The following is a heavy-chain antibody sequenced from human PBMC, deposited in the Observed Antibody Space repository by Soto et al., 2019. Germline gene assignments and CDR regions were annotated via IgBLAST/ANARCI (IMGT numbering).Heavy chain of an antibody. D-gene: IGHD6-13*01. CDR2: IKQDGSEK. J-gene: IGHJ4*02. CDR3: VTGIAAGSFDY. V-gene: IGHV3-7*03. Sequence: PGGSLRLSCAASGITFNTYWMSWVRQAPGKGLEWVANIKQDGSEKYYVDSVRGRFTISNDNAKNSVYLQMNSLRAEDTAVYYCVTGIAAGSFDYWGQGNLVTVSS. CDR1: GITFNTYW.